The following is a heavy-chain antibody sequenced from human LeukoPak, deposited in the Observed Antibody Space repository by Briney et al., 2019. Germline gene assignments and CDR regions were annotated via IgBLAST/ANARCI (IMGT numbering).Heavy chain of an antibody. J-gene: IGHJ4*02. CDR1: GGSFSGYY. CDR2: INHSGSP. Sequence: PSETLSLTCAVYGGSFSGYYWSWIRQPPGKGLEWIGEINHSGSPNYNPSLKSRVTISVDTSKNQFSLKLSSVTAADTAVYYCARLDELVLAFDYWGQGTLVTVSS. CDR3: ARLDELVLAFDY. D-gene: IGHD6-6*01. V-gene: IGHV4-34*01.